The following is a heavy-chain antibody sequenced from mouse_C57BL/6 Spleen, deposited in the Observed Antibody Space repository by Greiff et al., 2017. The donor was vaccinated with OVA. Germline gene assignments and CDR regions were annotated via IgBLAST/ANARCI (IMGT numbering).Heavy chain of an antibody. J-gene: IGHJ4*01. Sequence: EVKLVESGEGLVKPGGSLKLSCAASGFTFSSYAMSWVRQTPEKRLEWVAYISSGGDSISYADTVKGRFTISRDNARNTLYLQMSSLKSEYTAMYYCTRDGGQDLLRYYAMDYWGQGTSVTVSS. CDR1: GFTFSSYA. D-gene: IGHD1-1*01. V-gene: IGHV5-9-1*02. CDR3: TRDGGQDLLRYYAMDY. CDR2: ISSGGDSI.